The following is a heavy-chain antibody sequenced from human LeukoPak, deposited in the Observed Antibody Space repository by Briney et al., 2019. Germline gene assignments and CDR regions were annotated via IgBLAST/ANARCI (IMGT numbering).Heavy chain of an antibody. CDR3: ARDRSSWYRVRNYYYMDV. CDR2: IHHSGST. V-gene: IGHV4-38-2*02. D-gene: IGHD6-13*01. CDR1: GYSISSGYY. Sequence: SETLSLTCIVSGYSISSGYYWGWIRQPPGKGLEWIGNIHHSGSTYYNPSLKSRVTISVDTSKNQFSLKLSSVTAADTAVYYCARDRSSWYRVRNYYYMDVWGKGTTVTVSS. J-gene: IGHJ6*03.